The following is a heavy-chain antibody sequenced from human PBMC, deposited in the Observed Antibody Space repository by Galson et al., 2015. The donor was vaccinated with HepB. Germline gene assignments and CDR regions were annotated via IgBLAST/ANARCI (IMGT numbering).Heavy chain of an antibody. V-gene: IGHV3-23*01. Sequence: SLRLSCAASGFTFSSYAMSWVRQAPGKGLEWVSAISASGGHTYHADSVKGRFTISRDNSKNTLYLQMNSLRAEDTAVYYCAKDLGGADYWGQGTLVTVSS. CDR1: GFTFSSYA. CDR3: AKDLGGADY. D-gene: IGHD2-21*01. CDR2: ISASGGHT. J-gene: IGHJ4*02.